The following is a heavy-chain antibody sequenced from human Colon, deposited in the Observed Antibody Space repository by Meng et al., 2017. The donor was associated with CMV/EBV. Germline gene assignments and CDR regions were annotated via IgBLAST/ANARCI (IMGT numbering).Heavy chain of an antibody. CDR1: GFTFSNYS. V-gene: IGHV3-21*01. J-gene: IGHJ6*02. D-gene: IGHD6-13*01. CDR2: ISSSSSYI. CDR3: ASYSSYYYGMDV. Sequence: GGSLRLSCAASGFTFSNYSMNWVRQAPGKGLEWVSSISSSSSYIYYADSVKGRFTISRDNAKNSLYLQMNSLRAEDTAVYYCASYSSYYYGMDVWGQGTTVTVSS.